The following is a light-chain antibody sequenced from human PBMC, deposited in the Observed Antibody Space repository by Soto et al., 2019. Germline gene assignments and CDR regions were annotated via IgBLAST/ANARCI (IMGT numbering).Light chain of an antibody. Sequence: EIVLTQSPATLSLSPGERATLSCRASQSVSSYLAWYQQKPGQAPRLLIYDASNRATGIPARFSGSGSGTDFTLTSLSPEAEEFADYYCQQSSNWHTFGQGTKLEIK. CDR2: DAS. CDR1: QSVSSY. V-gene: IGKV3-11*01. J-gene: IGKJ2*01. CDR3: QQSSNWHT.